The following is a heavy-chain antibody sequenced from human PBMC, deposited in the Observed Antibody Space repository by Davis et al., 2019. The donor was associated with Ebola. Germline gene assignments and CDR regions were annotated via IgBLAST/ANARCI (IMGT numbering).Heavy chain of an antibody. Sequence: GESLKISCAASGFTVRSTYMSWVRQAPGKGLEWASSISGGSSYIKSADSVKGRFTISRDNTRNSLYLQMNGLRAEDTAVYFCARVMALYGSSGYYPPYYYYTMDVWGQGTTVTVS. D-gene: IGHD3-22*01. CDR1: GFTVRSTY. CDR3: ARVMALYGSSGYYPPYYYYTMDV. CDR2: ISGGSSYI. J-gene: IGHJ6*02. V-gene: IGHV3-21*01.